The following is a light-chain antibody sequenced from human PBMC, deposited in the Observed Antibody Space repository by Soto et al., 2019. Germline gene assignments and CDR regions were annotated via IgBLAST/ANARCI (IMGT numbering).Light chain of an antibody. Sequence: IMLKHSPATLSLSPCERATLSWRASQSVSSYLAWYQQKPGQAPRLLIYDASKRATGIPARFSGSGSGTDFTLTISSLEPEDFAVYHCQQRSNWPLTFGGGTKVDIK. CDR3: QQRSNWPLT. V-gene: IGKV3-11*01. J-gene: IGKJ4*01. CDR1: QSVSSY. CDR2: DAS.